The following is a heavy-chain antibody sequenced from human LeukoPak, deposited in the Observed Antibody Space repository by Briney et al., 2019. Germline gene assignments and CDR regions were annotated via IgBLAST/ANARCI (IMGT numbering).Heavy chain of an antibody. Sequence: SETLSLTCTVSGGSISSSSYYWGWLRQPPGKGLEWIGSIYSSGSTYYNPSLKSRVTISVDTSKNQFSLKLSSVTAADTAVYYCASNNYDYVWGSYRFDAFDIWGQGTMVTVSS. D-gene: IGHD3-16*02. CDR2: IYSSGST. CDR1: GGSISSSSYY. J-gene: IGHJ3*02. V-gene: IGHV4-39*01. CDR3: ASNNYDYVWGSYRFDAFDI.